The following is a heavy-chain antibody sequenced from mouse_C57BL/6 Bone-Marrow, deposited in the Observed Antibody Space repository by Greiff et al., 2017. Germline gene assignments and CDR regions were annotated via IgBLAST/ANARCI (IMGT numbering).Heavy chain of an antibody. V-gene: IGHV2-5*01. J-gene: IGHJ2*01. CDR2: VWRGGST. D-gene: IGHD1-1*01. Sequence: QVQLQQSGPGLVQPSQSLSITCTVSGFSLTSYGVHWVRQSPGKGLEWLGVVWRGGSTDYNAAFMSRLSITKDNSKSQVFFKMNSLQADDTAIYYCAKNRGGSSPYFDYWGQGTTLTVSS. CDR1: GFSLTSYG. CDR3: AKNRGGSSPYFDY.